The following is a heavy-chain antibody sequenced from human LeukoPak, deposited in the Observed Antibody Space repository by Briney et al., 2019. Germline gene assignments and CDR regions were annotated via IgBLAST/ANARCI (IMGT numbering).Heavy chain of an antibody. V-gene: IGHV1-69*04. Sequence: ASVKVSCKASGGTFSSYAISWVRQAPGQGLEWMGRIIPILGIANYAQKFQGRVTFTADKSTSTAYMELSSLRSEDTAVYYCATGYCSSTSCYGMDVWGQGTTVTVSS. CDR2: IIPILGIA. D-gene: IGHD2-2*03. CDR3: ATGYCSSTSCYGMDV. J-gene: IGHJ6*02. CDR1: GGTFSSYA.